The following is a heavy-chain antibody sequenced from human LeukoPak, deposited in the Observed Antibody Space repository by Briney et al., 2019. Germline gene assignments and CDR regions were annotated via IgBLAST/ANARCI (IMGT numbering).Heavy chain of an antibody. CDR2: INPNSGGT. CDR3: TSDTYYYDSTGLGHWFDP. J-gene: IGHJ5*02. Sequence: GASVKVSCKASGYTFTGYYIHWVRQAPGQGLEWMGWINPNSGGTNYAQKFQGRVTMTWDTSISTAYMELSSLRSDDTAVYYCTSDTYYYDSTGLGHWFDPWGQGTLVTVSS. V-gene: IGHV1-2*02. CDR1: GYTFTGYY. D-gene: IGHD3-22*01.